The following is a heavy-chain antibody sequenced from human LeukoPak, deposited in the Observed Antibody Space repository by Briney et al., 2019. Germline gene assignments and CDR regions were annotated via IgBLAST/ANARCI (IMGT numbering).Heavy chain of an antibody. CDR1: GYTFTSYD. D-gene: IGHD5-18*01. V-gene: IGHV1-8*01. Sequence: ASVKVSCKASGYTFTSYDINWVRQATGQGLEWMGWMNPNSGNTGYAQKFQGRVTMTRNTSISTAYMELSSLRSEDTAVYYCARGDSYGYLNYYYYYMDVWGKGTTVTVSS. CDR2: MNPNSGNT. CDR3: ARGDSYGYLNYYYYYMDV. J-gene: IGHJ6*03.